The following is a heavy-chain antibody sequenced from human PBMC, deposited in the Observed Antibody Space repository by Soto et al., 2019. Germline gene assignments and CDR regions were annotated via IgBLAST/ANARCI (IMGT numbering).Heavy chain of an antibody. D-gene: IGHD6-19*01. CDR3: ARDEVGQWLAPRNYYGMDV. J-gene: IGHJ6*02. V-gene: IGHV3-30-3*01. CDR2: ISYDGSNK. Sequence: GGSLRLSCAASGFTFSSYAMHWVRQAPGKGLEWVAVISYDGSNKYYADSVKGRFTISRDNSKNTLYLQMNSLRAEDTAVYYCARDEVGQWLAPRNYYGMDVWGQGTTVTVSS. CDR1: GFTFSSYA.